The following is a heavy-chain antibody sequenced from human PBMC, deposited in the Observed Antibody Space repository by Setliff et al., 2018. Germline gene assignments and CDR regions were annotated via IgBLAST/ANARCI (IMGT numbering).Heavy chain of an antibody. J-gene: IGHJ4*02. D-gene: IGHD6-13*01. CDR1: GYSFTNYW. V-gene: IGHV5-51*01. Sequence: PGESLTISCKGAGYSFTNYWIAWVRQMPGKGLEWMGIIFPGDSDIRYSPSCQGQVTISADKSISTADLQWSSLRASDSAMYYCARQDTVSVAAVAISTQDYVDYWGQGTLVTVSS. CDR3: ARQDTVSVAAVAISTQDYVDY. CDR2: IFPGDSDI.